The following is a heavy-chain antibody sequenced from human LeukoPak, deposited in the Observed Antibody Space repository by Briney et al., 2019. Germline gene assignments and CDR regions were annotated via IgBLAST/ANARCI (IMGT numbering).Heavy chain of an antibody. Sequence: PGGSLRLSCAASRFTFGSYWMSWVRQAPGKGLEWVANIKQDGSEKYYVDSVKGRFTISRDNAKNSLYLQMNSLRAEDTAVYYCASGITGEVEGPSYWGQGTLVTVSS. CDR1: RFTFGSYW. CDR2: IKQDGSEK. D-gene: IGHD7-27*01. V-gene: IGHV3-7*01. CDR3: ASGITGEVEGPSY. J-gene: IGHJ4*02.